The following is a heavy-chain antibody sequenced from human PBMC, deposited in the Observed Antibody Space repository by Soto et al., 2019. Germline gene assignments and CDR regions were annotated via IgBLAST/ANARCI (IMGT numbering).Heavy chain of an antibody. V-gene: IGHV3-72*01. CDR3: ARETYYYDSSGSDAFDI. J-gene: IGHJ3*02. CDR1: GFTFSDHY. CDR2: TRNKANSYTT. D-gene: IGHD3-22*01. Sequence: GGSLRLSCAASGFTFSDHYMDWVRQAPGKGLEWVGRTRNKANSYTTEYAASVKGRFTISRDESRNSLYLQMNNLKTEDTAMYYCARETYYYDSSGSDAFDIWGQGTMVTVSS.